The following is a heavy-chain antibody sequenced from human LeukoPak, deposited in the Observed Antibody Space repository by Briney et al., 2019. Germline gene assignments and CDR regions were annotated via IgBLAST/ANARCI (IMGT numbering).Heavy chain of an antibody. D-gene: IGHD2-2*01. CDR1: GYSISSGYY. CDR3: ASYDVGYCSSTSCPFDY. CDR2: IYHSGST. Sequence: SETLSLTCTVSGYSISSGYYWGWIRQPPGEGLEWIGSIYHSGSTYYNPSLKSRVTISVDTSKNQFSLKLSSVTAADTAVYYCASYDVGYCSSTSCPFDYWGQGTLVTVSS. V-gene: IGHV4-38-2*02. J-gene: IGHJ4*02.